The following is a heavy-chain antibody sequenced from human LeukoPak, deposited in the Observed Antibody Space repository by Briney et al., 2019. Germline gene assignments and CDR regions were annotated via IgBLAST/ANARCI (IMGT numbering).Heavy chain of an antibody. CDR2: TYYWSKWYN. D-gene: IGHD4-17*01. J-gene: IGHJ6*03. CDR1: GDSVLSNSST. CDR3: VRERLTPRLGGDAYFYMDV. V-gene: IGHV6-1*01. Sequence: SQTLSLTCAISGDSVLSNSSTWTWIRQSPSRGLEWLGRTYYWSKWYNDYAPSLKSLLNIDQDTSKNHFSLQLSSVTPEDTAIYFCVRERLTPRLGGDAYFYMDVWGKGTTVTVS.